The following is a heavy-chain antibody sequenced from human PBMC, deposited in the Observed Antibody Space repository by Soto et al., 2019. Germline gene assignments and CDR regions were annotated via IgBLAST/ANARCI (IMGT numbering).Heavy chain of an antibody. CDR1: GVTFRSYW. J-gene: IGHJ4*02. Sequence: EVQLVESGGGLVQPGGSLRLSCAASGVTFRSYWMHWLRQAPGKGLEWVANIREDGSERYYVDSVKGRFTISRDNAKKALFLQMDSLRDVDTAVYYCVGGPGWKMDYWGQGTLVTVSS. D-gene: IGHD3-16*01. CDR2: IREDGSER. CDR3: VGGPGWKMDY. V-gene: IGHV3-7*03.